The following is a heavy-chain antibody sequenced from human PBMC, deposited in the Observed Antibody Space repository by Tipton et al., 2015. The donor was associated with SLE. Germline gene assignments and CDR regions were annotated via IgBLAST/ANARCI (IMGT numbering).Heavy chain of an antibody. CDR3: ARHFYNIGWNHFDN. J-gene: IGHJ4*02. CDR1: GGSISSGSYY. V-gene: IGHV4-61*02. Sequence: TLSLTCTVSGGSISSGSYYWGWIRQPAGKGLEWIGRIHTTGSTNYNSSLKSRVTISIDTSKNQFSLQLNSVTAADTAVYYCARHFYNIGWNHFDNWGPGTLVTVSS. D-gene: IGHD6-19*01. CDR2: IHTTGST.